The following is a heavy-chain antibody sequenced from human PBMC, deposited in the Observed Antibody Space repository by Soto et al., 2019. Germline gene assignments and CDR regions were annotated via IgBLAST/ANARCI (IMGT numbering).Heavy chain of an antibody. Sequence: EVQLVESGGGLVQPGGSLKLSCAASGSTFSGSAMHWVRQASGKGLEWVGRIRSKANSYATAYAASVKGRFTISRDDSKNTAYLQMNSLKTEDTAVYYCTRHLRWGYGMDVWGQGTTVTVSS. CDR3: TRHLRWGYGMDV. J-gene: IGHJ6*02. D-gene: IGHD4-17*01. CDR1: GSTFSGSA. CDR2: IRSKANSYAT. V-gene: IGHV3-73*02.